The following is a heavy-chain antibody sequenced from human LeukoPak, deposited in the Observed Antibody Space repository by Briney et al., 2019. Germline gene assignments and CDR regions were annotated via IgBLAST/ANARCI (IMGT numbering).Heavy chain of an antibody. CDR2: IYRGGRT. J-gene: IGHJ4*02. D-gene: IGHD3-22*01. CDR3: ATNYYDTSAPFDY. CDR1: GSTFSSSY. Sequence: GGSLRLSCSASGSTFSSSYMSWVRQAPGKGLEWVSVIYRGGRTYYAASAKGRFTISRNTSKNTLYLQLNSLRTEDTAVYYYATNYYDTSAPFDYWGQGTLVTVSS. V-gene: IGHV3-66*02.